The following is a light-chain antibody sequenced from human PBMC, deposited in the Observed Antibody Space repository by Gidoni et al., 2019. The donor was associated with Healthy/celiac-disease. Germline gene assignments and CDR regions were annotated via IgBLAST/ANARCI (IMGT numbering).Light chain of an antibody. J-gene: IGKJ2*01. CDR1: QSVSSSY. CDR3: QQYGSSPPYT. V-gene: IGKV3-20*01. Sequence: LSCRASQSVSSSYLAWYQQKPGQAPRLLIYGASSRATGIPDRFSGSGSGTDFTLTISRLEPEDFAVYYCQQYGSSPPYTFGQGTKLEIK. CDR2: GAS.